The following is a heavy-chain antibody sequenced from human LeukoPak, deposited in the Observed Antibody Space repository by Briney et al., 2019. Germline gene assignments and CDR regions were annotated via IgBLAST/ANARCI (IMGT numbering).Heavy chain of an antibody. CDR2: IRVSGGST. D-gene: IGHD5-12*01. V-gene: IGHV3-23*01. J-gene: IGHJ6*02. Sequence: GGSLRLSCAASGFTFSSYAMTWVRQAPGKGLEWVSVIRVSGGSTYYADSVKGRFTISRDISKSTLYLQMNSLRVEDTAIYYCEKGEWIDVWGQGATVTVSS. CDR1: GFTFSSYA. CDR3: EKGEWIDV.